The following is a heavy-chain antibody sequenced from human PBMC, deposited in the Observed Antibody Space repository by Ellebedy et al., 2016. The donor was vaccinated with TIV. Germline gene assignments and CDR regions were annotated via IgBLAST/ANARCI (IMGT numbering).Heavy chain of an antibody. CDR3: ARDGGNPRSWFFDL. CDR1: GFSFSNYV. CDR2: VWSDGSNK. D-gene: IGHD4-23*01. J-gene: IGHJ2*01. V-gene: IGHV3-33*01. Sequence: GGSLRLSCAASGFSFSNYVMHWVRQAPGKGLEWVAVVWSDGSNKYYIDSVKGRFTISRDNSKNTLYLQMNSLISGDTAVYYCARDGGNPRSWFFDLWGRGTLVTVSS.